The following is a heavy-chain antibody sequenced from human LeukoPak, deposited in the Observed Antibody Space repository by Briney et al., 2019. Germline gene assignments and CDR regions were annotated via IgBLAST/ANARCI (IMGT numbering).Heavy chain of an antibody. CDR3: ARDIGYDSSGYYSPPTDY. D-gene: IGHD3-22*01. V-gene: IGHV3-30-3*01. Sequence: GGSLRLSCAASGFTYGNYLMHWVRQAPGKGLEWVAVISYDGSNKYYADSVKGRFTISRDNSKNTLYLQMNSLRAEDTAVYYCARDIGYDSSGYYSPPTDYWGQGTLVTVSS. CDR1: GFTYGNYL. CDR2: ISYDGSNK. J-gene: IGHJ4*02.